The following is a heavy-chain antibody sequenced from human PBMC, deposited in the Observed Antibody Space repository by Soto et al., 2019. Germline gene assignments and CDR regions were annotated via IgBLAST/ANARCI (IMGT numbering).Heavy chain of an antibody. V-gene: IGHV4-61*01. CDR2: GSYSGTT. CDR1: GVSVNSGSFY. J-gene: IGHJ4*02. D-gene: IGHD4-17*01. CDR3: ARGATVTQYDY. Sequence: QVQLQESGPGLVKPSETLSLTCTVSGVSVNSGSFYWAWMRQPPGKGLEWIGFGSYSGTTNYKPSLKSRVTISVDTSRRQISLKVTSLTAADTAVYYCARGATVTQYDYWGQGTLVTVSS.